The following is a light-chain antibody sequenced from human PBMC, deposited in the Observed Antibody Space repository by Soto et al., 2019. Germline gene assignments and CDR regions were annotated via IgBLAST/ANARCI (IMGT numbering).Light chain of an antibody. Sequence: TLSVSPGERATLSCRASQSVSSNLAWYQQKPGQAPRLLIYGASTRATGIPARFSGSGSGTEFTLTISSLQSEDFAVYYCPQYDPWQAFGQATKV. CDR3: PQYDPWQA. CDR1: QSVSSN. V-gene: IGKV3-15*01. CDR2: GAS. J-gene: IGKJ1*01.